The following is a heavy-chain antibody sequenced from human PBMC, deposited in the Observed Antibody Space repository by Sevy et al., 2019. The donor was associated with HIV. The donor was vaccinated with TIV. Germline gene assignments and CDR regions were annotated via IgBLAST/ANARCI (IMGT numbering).Heavy chain of an antibody. J-gene: IGHJ3*02. D-gene: IGHD3-22*01. CDR3: ARDPTYYYDSSGYNRNPDHAFDI. CDR1: GFTFSSYG. Sequence: LSLTCAASGFTFSSYGMHWVRQAPGKGLEWVAVISYDGSNKYYADSVKGRFTISRDNSKNTLYLQMNSLRAEDTAVYYWARDPTYYYDSSGYNRNPDHAFDIWGQGTMVTVSS. CDR2: ISYDGSNK. V-gene: IGHV3-30*03.